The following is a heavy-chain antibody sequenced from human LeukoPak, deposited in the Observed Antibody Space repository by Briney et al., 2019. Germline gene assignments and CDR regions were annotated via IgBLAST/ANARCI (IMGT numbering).Heavy chain of an antibody. CDR2: IKQDGSEK. CDR1: GFTISPYW. Sequence: PGGSLRLSCAASGFTISPYWMSWVRHAPGKGLEWVANIKQDGSEKYYVDSVKSRFAISRDNANNSVYLQMNGLRAEDTAGYYCARENTAVPGGDCWGQGTLVTVSS. V-gene: IGHV3-7*01. CDR3: ARENTAVPGGDC. D-gene: IGHD5-18*01. J-gene: IGHJ4*02.